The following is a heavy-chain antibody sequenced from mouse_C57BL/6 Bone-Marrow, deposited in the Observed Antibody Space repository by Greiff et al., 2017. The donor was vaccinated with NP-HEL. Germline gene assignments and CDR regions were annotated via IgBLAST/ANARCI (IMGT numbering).Heavy chain of an antibody. CDR3: ARPDYGSSHFDY. CDR2: ISSGSSTI. CDR1: GFTFSDYG. J-gene: IGHJ2*01. Sequence: EVKLVESGGGLVKPGGSLKLSCAASGFTFSDYGMHWVRQAPEKGLEWVAYISSGSSTIYYADTVKGRFTISRDNAKNTLFLQMTSLRSEDTAMYYCARPDYGSSHFDYWGQGTTLTVSS. D-gene: IGHD1-1*01. V-gene: IGHV5-17*01.